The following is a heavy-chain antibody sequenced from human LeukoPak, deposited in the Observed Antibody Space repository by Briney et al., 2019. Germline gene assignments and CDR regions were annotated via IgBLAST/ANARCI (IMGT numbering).Heavy chain of an antibody. CDR3: AGGYSGYDPFNWFDP. J-gene: IGHJ5*02. CDR1: GFTFSSYA. Sequence: PGGSLRLSCAASGFTFSSYAMSWVRQAPGKGLEWVSAISGSGGSTYYADSVKGRFTISRDNSKNTLYLQMNSLRAEDTAVYYCAGGYSGYDPFNWFDPWGQGTLVTVSS. D-gene: IGHD5-12*01. V-gene: IGHV3-23*01. CDR2: ISGSGGST.